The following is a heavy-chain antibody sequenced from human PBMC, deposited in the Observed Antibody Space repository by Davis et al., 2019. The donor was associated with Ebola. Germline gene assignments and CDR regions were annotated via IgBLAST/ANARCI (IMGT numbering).Heavy chain of an antibody. CDR3: ARGGYGDYEYFQE. J-gene: IGHJ1*01. CDR1: VITFSSYA. CDR2: ISGSGGST. V-gene: IGHV3-23*01. Sequence: GESLKISCTDSVITFSSYAMTWVRQAPGKGLEWVSAISGSGGSTYYADSVKGRFTISRDNSKNTLYLQMNSLRAEDTAVYYCARGGYGDYEYFQEWGQGTLVTVSS. D-gene: IGHD4-17*01.